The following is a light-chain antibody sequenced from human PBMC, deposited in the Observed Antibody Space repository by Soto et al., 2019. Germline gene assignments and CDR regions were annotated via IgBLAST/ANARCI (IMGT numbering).Light chain of an antibody. CDR2: WNN. CDR1: SSNIGSNY. J-gene: IGLJ2*01. Sequence: QSVLTQPPSASGTPGQRVTISCSGSSSNIGSNYVYWYQQLPGTAPKLLVYWNNQRPSDVPDRFSGSKSGTSASLAISGLRSEDEADYYCATWDDSLSVVVFGGGTKVTVL. CDR3: ATWDDSLSVVV. V-gene: IGLV1-47*01.